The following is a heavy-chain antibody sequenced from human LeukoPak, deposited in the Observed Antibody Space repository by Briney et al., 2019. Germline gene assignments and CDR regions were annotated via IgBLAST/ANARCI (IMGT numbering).Heavy chain of an antibody. CDR3: AREWTFDHPSSTSSYYYYMDV. CDR2: IIPIFGTA. V-gene: IGHV1-69*05. Sequence: GASVKVSCKASGGTFSSYAISWVRQAPGQGLEWMGGIIPIFGTANYAQKFQGRVTITTDESTSTAYMELSSLRSEDTAVYYCAREWTFDHPSSTSSYYYYMDVWGKGTTVTVSS. CDR1: GGTFSSYA. D-gene: IGHD2-2*01. J-gene: IGHJ6*03.